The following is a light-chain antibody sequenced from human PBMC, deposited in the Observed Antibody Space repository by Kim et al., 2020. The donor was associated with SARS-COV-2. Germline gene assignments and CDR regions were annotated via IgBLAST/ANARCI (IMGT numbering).Light chain of an antibody. CDR3: QQYNNWPRT. V-gene: IGKV3-15*01. J-gene: IGKJ1*01. CDR2: GEP. CDR1: QCVSSN. Sequence: PGDRPPPACRASQCVSSNLAGNHRNPGQAPRFLTYGEPTRATGIPARFSGSGFGKEFLLTTSSLHSEDFAGFYFQQYNNWPRTFGQGAKVDIK.